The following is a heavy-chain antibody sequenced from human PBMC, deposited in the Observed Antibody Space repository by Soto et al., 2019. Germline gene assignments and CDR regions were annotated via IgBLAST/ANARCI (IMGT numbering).Heavy chain of an antibody. CDR2: IYYSGST. CDR3: VLWRGRLRSHSFDY. Sequence: SETLSLTCTVSGGSISSSSYYWGWIRQPPGKGLEWIGSIYYSGSTYYNPSLKSRVTISVDTSKNQFSLKLSSVTAADTAVYYCVLWRGRLRSHSFDYWGQGILVTVSS. CDR1: GGSISSSSYY. D-gene: IGHD3-3*01. V-gene: IGHV4-39*01. J-gene: IGHJ4*02.